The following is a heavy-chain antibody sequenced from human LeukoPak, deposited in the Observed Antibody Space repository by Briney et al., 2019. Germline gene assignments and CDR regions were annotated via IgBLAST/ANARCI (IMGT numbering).Heavy chain of an antibody. D-gene: IGHD3-10*01. V-gene: IGHV3-30*02. Sequence: GGSLRLSCAAAGFTSSSYGMHWVRQAPGKGLEWVAFIRYDGSNKYYADSVKGVFTISSDNSKNTLYLQMNSLKAEDTAVYYCAKDLGRFGELIDYWGQGTLVTVSS. CDR2: IRYDGSNK. CDR3: AKDLGRFGELIDY. CDR1: GFTSSSYG. J-gene: IGHJ4*02.